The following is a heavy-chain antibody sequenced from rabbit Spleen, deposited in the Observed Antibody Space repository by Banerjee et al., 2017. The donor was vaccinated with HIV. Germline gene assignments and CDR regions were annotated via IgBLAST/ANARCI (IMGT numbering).Heavy chain of an antibody. V-gene: IGHV1S45*01. CDR2: INMITSKS. J-gene: IGHJ6*01. D-gene: IGHD8-1*01. CDR1: GFSFSYSYW. Sequence: QEQLVESGGGLVKPGTSLTLTCTASGFSFSYSYWICWVRQAPGKGLEWIACINMITSKSVYASWAKGRFIMSRASSTKLPLQMTSLTAADTASYFCARDTGSSFSSYGMDLWGQGTLVTDS. CDR3: ARDTGSSFSSYGMDL.